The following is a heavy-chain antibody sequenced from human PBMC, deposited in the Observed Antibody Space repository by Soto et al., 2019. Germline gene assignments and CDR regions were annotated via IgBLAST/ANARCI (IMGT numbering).Heavy chain of an antibody. CDR1: GFTFNSYS. V-gene: IGHV3-21*01. Sequence: GGSMRLSCAASGFTFNSYSVNWVRQDPGKGLEWVSSISSSSSYIYYADSVKGRFTISRDNAKNSLYLQMNSLRAEDTAVYYCAREGYSYGPMFDYWGQGTLVTVSS. CDR3: AREGYSYGPMFDY. D-gene: IGHD5-18*01. J-gene: IGHJ4*02. CDR2: ISSSSSYI.